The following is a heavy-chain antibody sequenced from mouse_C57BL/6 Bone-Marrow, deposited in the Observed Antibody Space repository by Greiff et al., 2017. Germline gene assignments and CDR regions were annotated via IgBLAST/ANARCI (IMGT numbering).Heavy chain of an antibody. Sequence: EVKLVESGPGLVKPSQSLSLTCSFTGYSITSGYYWNWIRQFPGNKLEWMGYISYDGSNNYNPSLKNRISITRDTSKNQFFLKLNSVTTEDTATYYCARDGYYFDYWGQGTTLTVSS. CDR2: ISYDGSN. J-gene: IGHJ2*01. CDR1: GYSITSGYY. CDR3: ARDGYYFDY. D-gene: IGHD1-2*01. V-gene: IGHV3-6*01.